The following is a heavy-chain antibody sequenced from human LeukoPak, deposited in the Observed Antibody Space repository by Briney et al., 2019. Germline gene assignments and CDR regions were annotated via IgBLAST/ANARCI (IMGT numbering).Heavy chain of an antibody. CDR2: INWDGGST. CDR3: ARDEEQLNI. J-gene: IGHJ3*02. Sequence: PGGSLRLSCAASGFTFDDYGLSWVRQAPGKGLEWVSGINWDGGSTGYADSVKGRFTISRDNAKNSLYLQMNSLRADDTAVYFCARDEEQLNIWGQGSMVTVSS. CDR1: GFTFDDYG. D-gene: IGHD6-19*01. V-gene: IGHV3-20*04.